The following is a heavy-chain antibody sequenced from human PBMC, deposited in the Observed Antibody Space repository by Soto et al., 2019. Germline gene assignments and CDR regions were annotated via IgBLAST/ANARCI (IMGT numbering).Heavy chain of an antibody. Sequence: GGSMRLSCAASGLTFSSYGMHWVRQAPGKGLEWVAVIWYDGSNKYYADSVKGRFTISRDNSKNTLYLQMNSLRAEDTAVYYCARVLERIFGVVPSYYYGMDVWGQGTTVTVSS. CDR3: ARVLERIFGVVPSYYYGMDV. CDR1: GLTFSSYG. V-gene: IGHV3-33*01. CDR2: IWYDGSNK. J-gene: IGHJ6*02. D-gene: IGHD3-3*01.